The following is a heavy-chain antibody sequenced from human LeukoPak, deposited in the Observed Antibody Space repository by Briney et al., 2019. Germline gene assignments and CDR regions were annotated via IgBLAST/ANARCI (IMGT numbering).Heavy chain of an antibody. V-gene: IGHV3-21*01. CDR2: ISSSSSYI. Sequence: GGSLRLSCAASGFTFSSYSMNWVRQAPGKGLEGVSSISSSSSYIYYADSVRGRFTISRDNAKNSLYLQMNSLRAEDTAVYYCARDYSDYGGNLLDYWGQGTLVTVSS. CDR3: ARDYSDYGGNLLDY. CDR1: GFTFSSYS. D-gene: IGHD4-23*01. J-gene: IGHJ4*02.